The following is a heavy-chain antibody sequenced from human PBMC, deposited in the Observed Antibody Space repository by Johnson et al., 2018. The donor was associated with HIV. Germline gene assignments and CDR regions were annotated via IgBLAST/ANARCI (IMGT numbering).Heavy chain of an antibody. V-gene: IGHV3-30-3*01. CDR2: IKQDGSNK. CDR3: ARDETAMAVGAFDI. J-gene: IGHJ3*02. D-gene: IGHD5-18*01. CDR1: GFTFSDYY. Sequence: QVQLVESGGGVVQPGRSLRLSCAASGFTFSDYYMTWIRQAPGKGLEWVANIKQDGSNKYYADSVKGRFTISRDNSKNTLYLQMNSLRAEDTAVYYCARDETAMAVGAFDIWGQGTMVTVSS.